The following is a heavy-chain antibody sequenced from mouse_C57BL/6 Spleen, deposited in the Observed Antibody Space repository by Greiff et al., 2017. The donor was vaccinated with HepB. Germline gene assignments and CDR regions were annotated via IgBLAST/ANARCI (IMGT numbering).Heavy chain of an antibody. CDR3: ASRAYGNYPWFAY. CDR2: IRLKSDNYAT. Sequence: DVQLVESGGGLVQPGGSIKLSCVASGFTFSNYWMNWVRQSPEKGLEWVAQIRLKSDNYATHYAESVKGRFTISRDDSKSSVYLQMNNLRADDTGIYYCASRAYGNYPWFAYWGQGTLVTVSA. CDR1: GFTFSNYW. D-gene: IGHD2-1*01. V-gene: IGHV6-3*01. J-gene: IGHJ3*01.